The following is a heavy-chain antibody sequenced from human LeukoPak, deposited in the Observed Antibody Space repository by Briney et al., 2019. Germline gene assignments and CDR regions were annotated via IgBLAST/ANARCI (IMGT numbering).Heavy chain of an antibody. J-gene: IGHJ3*02. V-gene: IGHV4-38-2*02. CDR1: GYSISSGYY. CDR3: ARHLVGATRVDAFDI. D-gene: IGHD1-26*01. CDR2: IYYSGST. Sequence: SETLSLTCTVSGYSISSGYYWGWIRQPPGKGLEWIGYIYYSGSTNYNPSLKSRVTISVDTSKNQFSLKLSSVTAADTAVYYCARHLVGATRVDAFDIWGQGTMVTVSS.